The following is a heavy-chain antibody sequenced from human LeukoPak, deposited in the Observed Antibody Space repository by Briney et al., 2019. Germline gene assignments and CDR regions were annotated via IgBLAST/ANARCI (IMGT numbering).Heavy chain of an antibody. CDR2: IYYSGST. J-gene: IGHJ4*02. D-gene: IGHD3-22*01. Sequence: PSGTLSLTCTVSGGSISSYYWGWIRQPPGKGLEWIGYIYYSGSTNYNPSLKSRVTISVDTSKNQFSLKLSSVTAADTAVYYCARGGDYYDSSGYAYWGQGTLVTVSS. V-gene: IGHV4-59*01. CDR1: GGSISSYY. CDR3: ARGGDYYDSSGYAY.